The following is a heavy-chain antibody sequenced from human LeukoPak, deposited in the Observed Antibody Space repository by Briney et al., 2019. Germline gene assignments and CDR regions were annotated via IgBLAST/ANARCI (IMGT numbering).Heavy chain of an antibody. J-gene: IGHJ4*02. V-gene: IGHV3-73*01. Sequence: PGGSPKLSCAASGFTFSGSAMHWVRQASGKGLEWVGRIRSKVNSYATEYAASVKGRFTISRDDSKSTAYLQMNSLKTEDTAVYYCTSRGFGELQKSYNYWGQGTLVTVSS. D-gene: IGHD3-10*01. CDR1: GFTFSGSA. CDR2: IRSKVNSYAT. CDR3: TSRGFGELQKSYNY.